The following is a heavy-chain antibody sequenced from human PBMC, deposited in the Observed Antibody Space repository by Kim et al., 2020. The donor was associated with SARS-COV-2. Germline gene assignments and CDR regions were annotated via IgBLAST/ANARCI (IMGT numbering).Heavy chain of an antibody. V-gene: IGHV3-15*01. CDR1: GFTFSNAW. J-gene: IGHJ4*02. Sequence: GGSLRLSCAASGFTFSNAWMSWVRQAPGKGLEWVGRIKSKTDGGTTDYAAPVKGRFTISRDDSKNTLYLQMNSLKTEDTAVYYCTTEESASIWFGELLSVVWGQGTLVTVSS. CDR3: TTEESASIWFGELLSVV. D-gene: IGHD3-10*01. CDR2: IKSKTDGGTT.